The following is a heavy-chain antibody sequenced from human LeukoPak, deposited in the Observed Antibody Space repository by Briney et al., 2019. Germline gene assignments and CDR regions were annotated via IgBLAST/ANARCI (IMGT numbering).Heavy chain of an antibody. D-gene: IGHD6-13*01. CDR1: RGTFSSYA. V-gene: IGHV1-69*10. CDR2: IIPILGTA. J-gene: IGHJ3*02. Sequence: ASVKVSCKASRGTFSSYAISWVRQAPGQGLEWMGGIIPILGTANYAQKFQGRVTITADKSTSTAYMELSSLRSEDTAVYYCARNPSSSWRVAFDIWGQGTMVTVSS. CDR3: ARNPSSSWRVAFDI.